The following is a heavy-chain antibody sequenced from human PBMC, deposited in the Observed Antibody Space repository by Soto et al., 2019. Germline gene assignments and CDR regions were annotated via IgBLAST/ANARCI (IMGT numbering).Heavy chain of an antibody. D-gene: IGHD3-3*01. Sequence: PSETLSLTCTVSGGSISSGGYYWSWIRQHPGKGLEWIGEINHSGSTNYNPSLKSRVTISVDTSKNQFSLKLSSVTAADTAVYYCARGGGVARFYYFDYWGQGTLVTVSS. CDR1: GGSISSGGYY. CDR2: INHSGST. J-gene: IGHJ4*02. CDR3: ARGGGVARFYYFDY. V-gene: IGHV4-39*07.